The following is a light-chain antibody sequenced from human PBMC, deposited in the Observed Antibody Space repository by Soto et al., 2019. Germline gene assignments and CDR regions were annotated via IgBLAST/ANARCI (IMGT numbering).Light chain of an antibody. CDR2: WAS. CDR1: QSVLYSSTNKNY. J-gene: IGKJ4*01. CDR3: QQYYTSPPPS. V-gene: IGKV4-1*01. Sequence: DIVMTQSPDSLAVSLGERATINCKSSQSVLYSSTNKNYLAWYQQKPTQPPKLLISWASTRQSGVPDRFSGSWSGTDFTLTISSLQPEDVAVYYCQQYYTSPPPSFGGGTKVEIK.